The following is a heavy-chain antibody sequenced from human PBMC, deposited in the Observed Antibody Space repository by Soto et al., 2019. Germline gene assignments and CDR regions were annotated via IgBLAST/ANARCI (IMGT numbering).Heavy chain of an antibody. Sequence: SETLSLTCTVSGGSISSGDYYWSWIRQPPGKGLEWIGYIYYSGSTYYNPSLKSRVTISVDTSKNQFSLKLSSVTAADTAVYYCARDHYVYDILTGYGYYYGMDVWSQGTTVTVSS. J-gene: IGHJ6*02. D-gene: IGHD3-9*01. CDR1: GGSISSGDYY. V-gene: IGHV4-30-4*01. CDR2: IYYSGST. CDR3: ARDHYVYDILTGYGYYYGMDV.